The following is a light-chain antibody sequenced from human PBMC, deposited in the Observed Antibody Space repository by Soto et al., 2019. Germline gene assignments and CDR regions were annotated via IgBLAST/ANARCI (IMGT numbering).Light chain of an antibody. CDR2: GAS. J-gene: IGKJ4*01. CDR3: QPHNNWPVVT. Sequence: EMVMTQSPATLSVSPGERVTLSCRASRSISSNLAWYQQKPGPAPRLLIYGASTRATCIPARFSGSGSGTEFTLTINSLQSEDFATYYCQPHNNWPVVTFGGGTRVEIK. V-gene: IGKV3D-15*01. CDR1: RSISSN.